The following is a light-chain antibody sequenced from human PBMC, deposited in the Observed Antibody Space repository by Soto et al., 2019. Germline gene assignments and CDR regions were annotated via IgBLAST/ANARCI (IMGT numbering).Light chain of an antibody. CDR3: PHYNNWPPVT. Sequence: EIVMTQSPATLSVSPGGRATLSCRASQSVYSNLAWYQQKPGQAPRLLIYGASTRATGIPARFSGSGAGTDFTLTISSLQSQDSAVYYCPHYNNWPPVTFGGGTRVEIK. CDR1: QSVYSN. CDR2: GAS. J-gene: IGKJ4*01. V-gene: IGKV3-15*01.